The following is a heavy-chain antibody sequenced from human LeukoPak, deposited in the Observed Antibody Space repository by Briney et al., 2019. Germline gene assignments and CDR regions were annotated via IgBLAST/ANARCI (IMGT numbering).Heavy chain of an antibody. CDR1: GGSISSYY. CDR2: IYYSGST. D-gene: IGHD2-8*01. CDR3: ARANGDYDLDY. J-gene: IGHJ4*02. Sequence: SETLSLTCTVSGGSISSYYWSWIRQPPGKGLEWIGYIYYSGSTNYNPSLKSRVTISVDTSKNQFSLKLSSVTAADTAVYYCARANGDYDLDYWGQGTLATVSS. V-gene: IGHV4-59*01.